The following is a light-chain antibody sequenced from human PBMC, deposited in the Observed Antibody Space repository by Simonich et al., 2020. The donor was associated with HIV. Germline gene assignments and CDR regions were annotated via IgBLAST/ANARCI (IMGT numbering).Light chain of an antibody. CDR1: QSINTD. V-gene: IGKV3-11*01. Sequence: EIVLTQSPATLSLSPGERATLSCWARQSINTDIAWYQHNPGQAPRLLIYDASNRATGIPARFSGSGSGTNFTLTISSLEPEDFAVYYCQLRSNWPPTFGQGTKVEIK. CDR2: DAS. J-gene: IGKJ1*01. CDR3: QLRSNWPPT.